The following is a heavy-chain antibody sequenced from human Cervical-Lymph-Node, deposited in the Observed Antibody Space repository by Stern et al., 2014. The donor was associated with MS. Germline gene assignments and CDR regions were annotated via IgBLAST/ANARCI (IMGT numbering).Heavy chain of an antibody. CDR2: IYYSGST. CDR1: GGSMASSTGGYF. Sequence: VQLVESGPGLVKPSQTLSLICAVSGGSMASSTGGYFWSWIRQHPGKGLEWIGFIYYSGSTYYNPSLKRRTTISVDTSKNQVSLRLTSMTAADTAVYYCARVAYCGGDCSAFDSWGQGTLVTVSS. V-gene: IGHV4-31*11. CDR3: ARVAYCGGDCSAFDS. D-gene: IGHD2-21*02. J-gene: IGHJ4*02.